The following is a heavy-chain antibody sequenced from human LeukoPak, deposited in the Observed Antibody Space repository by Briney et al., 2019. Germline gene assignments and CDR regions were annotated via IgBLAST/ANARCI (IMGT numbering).Heavy chain of an antibody. CDR1: GFTFSNAW. D-gene: IGHD6-19*01. Sequence: GGSLRLSCAASGFTFSNAWMSWVRQAPGKGLEWVGRIKSKTDGGTTDYAAPVKGRFTISRDDSKNTLYLQMNSLRAEDTAVYYCVMRAVAGMSYYFDYWGQGTLVTVSS. V-gene: IGHV3-15*01. J-gene: IGHJ4*02. CDR3: VMRAVAGMSYYFDY. CDR2: IKSKTDGGTT.